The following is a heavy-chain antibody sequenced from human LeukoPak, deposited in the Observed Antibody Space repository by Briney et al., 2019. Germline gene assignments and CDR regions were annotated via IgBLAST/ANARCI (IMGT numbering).Heavy chain of an antibody. J-gene: IGHJ5*02. CDR3: ARGVRFHVGSGNWFDL. CDR2: IDHSGST. D-gene: IGHD3-10*01. CDR1: GGTFRGFF. Sequence: PSETLSLTCDVSGGTFRGFFWSWIRQTPGKGLAWIGEIDHSGSTNYNPSLESRVTLSVDTSKNQVSLNLKSVTAADTAVYFCARGVRFHVGSGNWFDLWAQGTLVTVSS. V-gene: IGHV4-34*01.